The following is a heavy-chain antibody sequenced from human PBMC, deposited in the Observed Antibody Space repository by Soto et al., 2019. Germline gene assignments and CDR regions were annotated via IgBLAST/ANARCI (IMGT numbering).Heavy chain of an antibody. D-gene: IGHD6-13*01. CDR1: GGSIRDSSYH. Sequence: SETLSLTCTVSGGSIRDSSYHWGWIRQPPGKGLEWIGSIFDTGSTYYNPSLKSRVTISVDTSKNQFSLELSSVTAADTAVYYCARHLDYLAASDPFAYWGQGTLVTVSS. V-gene: IGHV4-39*01. J-gene: IGHJ4*02. CDR2: IFDTGST. CDR3: ARHLDYLAASDPFAY.